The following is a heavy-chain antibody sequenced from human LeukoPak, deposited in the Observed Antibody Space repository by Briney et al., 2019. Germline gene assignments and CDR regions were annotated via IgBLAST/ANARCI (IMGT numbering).Heavy chain of an antibody. D-gene: IGHD3-3*02. J-gene: IGHJ3*02. V-gene: IGHV5-51*01. CDR3: ARHPTRHEEHSFHI. CDR2: IYPGDSDT. Sequence: GESLKISCKTSGYTFTNYWIGWVRQMPGKGLEWMAIIYPGDSDTRYSPSFQGQVTISAGKSISTAYLQWSSLKASDTAMYVCARHPTRHEEHSFHIWGQGTMVTVSS. CDR1: GYTFTNYW.